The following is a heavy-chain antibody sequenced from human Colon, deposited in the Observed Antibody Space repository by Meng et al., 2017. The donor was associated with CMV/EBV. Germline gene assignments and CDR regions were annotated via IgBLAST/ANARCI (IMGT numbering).Heavy chain of an antibody. CDR1: GFIFGDYA. Sequence: GGSLRLSCAASGFIFGDYAMTWVRQAPGKGLEWVASIIGSGFYTYYADSVKGRFTISRDNSRNMIDLQMSNLTAEDTALYYCARSTQYSDFWSGFPYWGHGTLVTVSS. CDR2: IIGSGFYT. CDR3: ARSTQYSDFWSGFPY. V-gene: IGHV3-23*01. J-gene: IGHJ4*01. D-gene: IGHD3-3*01.